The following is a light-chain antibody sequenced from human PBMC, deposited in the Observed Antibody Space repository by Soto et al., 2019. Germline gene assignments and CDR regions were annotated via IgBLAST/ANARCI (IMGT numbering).Light chain of an antibody. Sequence: ELTQPPSVSVSPGNTARITCGGNNIGSQSVHWYQQKPGQAPVLVVFYDRVRPSGIPERFSGSNSGNTATLTISRVEAGDEADYYCQVWDSSSDHPGVFGGGTKLTVL. J-gene: IGLJ2*01. CDR1: NIGSQS. V-gene: IGLV3-21*04. CDR3: QVWDSSSDHPGV. CDR2: YDR.